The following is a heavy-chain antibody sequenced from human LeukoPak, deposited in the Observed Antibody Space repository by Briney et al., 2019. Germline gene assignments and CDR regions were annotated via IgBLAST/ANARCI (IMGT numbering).Heavy chain of an antibody. CDR1: GGSISSSSYY. V-gene: IGHV4-39*01. Sequence: SETLSLTCTVSGGSISSSSYYWGWIRQPPGKGLEWIGSIYYSGSTHYNPSLKSRVTISVDTSKNQFSLKLSSVTAADTAVYYCARRWFGELLNEDNWFDPWGQGTLVTVSS. J-gene: IGHJ5*02. CDR3: ARRWFGELLNEDNWFDP. D-gene: IGHD3-10*01. CDR2: IYYSGST.